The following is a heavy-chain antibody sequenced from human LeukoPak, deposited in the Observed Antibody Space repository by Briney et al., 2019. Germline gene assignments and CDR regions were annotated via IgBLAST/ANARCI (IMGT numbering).Heavy chain of an antibody. CDR1: GFTVSSTH. J-gene: IGHJ6*02. Sequence: QPGGSLRLSCEASGFTVSSTHMVWVRQAPGKGLEWVSVTYTGGNSYYAGSVQGRFIISRDNSKNTLYLQMNSLRAEDTAVYYCARSQGAAYGMDVWGQGTTVTVSS. V-gene: IGHV3-53*05. CDR2: TYTGGNS. CDR3: ARSQGAAYGMDV. D-gene: IGHD3-16*01.